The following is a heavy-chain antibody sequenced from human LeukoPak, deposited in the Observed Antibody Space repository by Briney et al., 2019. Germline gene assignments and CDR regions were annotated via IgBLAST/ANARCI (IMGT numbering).Heavy chain of an antibody. CDR2: ISYDGSNK. CDR3: ARDLAVVVVAAKLHYYYYGMDV. CDR1: GFTFSNYG. V-gene: IGHV3-30*03. Sequence: PGGSLRLSCVASGFTFSNYGMSWVRQAPGKGLEWVAVISYDGSNKYYADSVKGRFTISRDNSKNTLYLQMNSLRAEDTAVYYCARDLAVVVVAAKLHYYYYGMDVWGQGTTVTVSS. D-gene: IGHD2-15*01. J-gene: IGHJ6*02.